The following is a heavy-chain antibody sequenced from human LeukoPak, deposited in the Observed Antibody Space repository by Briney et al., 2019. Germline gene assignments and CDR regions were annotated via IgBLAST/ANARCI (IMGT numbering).Heavy chain of an antibody. CDR1: GYTFTSYY. J-gene: IGHJ4*02. Sequence: ASVNVSCKASGYTFTSYYMHWVRQAPGQGLEWMGIINPSGGSTSYAQKLQGRVTMTRDTSTSTVYMELSRLRSEDTAVYYGARALTVTTSGRVGGFDYWGQGTLVTVSS. CDR2: INPSGGST. CDR3: ARALTVTTSGRVGGFDY. D-gene: IGHD4-17*01. V-gene: IGHV1-46*01.